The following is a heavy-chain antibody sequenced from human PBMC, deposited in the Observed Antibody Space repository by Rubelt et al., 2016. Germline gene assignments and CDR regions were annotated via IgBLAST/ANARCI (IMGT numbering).Heavy chain of an antibody. CDR2: IQFDGAAT. CDR1: GFTFSSYA. D-gene: IGHD2-15*01. Sequence: GGGVFQPGRSLRLSCAASGFTFSSYAMHWVRQAPGKGLEWLTVIQFDGAATYYADSVKGRFDISKANSKNTLFLKVNSLRPEDTAVYYCARASCAGGNCFPDDYWGQGTLVTISS. J-gene: IGHJ4*02. CDR3: ARASCAGGNCFPDDY. V-gene: IGHV3-33*08.